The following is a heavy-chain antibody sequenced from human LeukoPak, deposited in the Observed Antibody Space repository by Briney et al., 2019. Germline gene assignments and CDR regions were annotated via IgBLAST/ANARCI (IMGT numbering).Heavy chain of an antibody. CDR2: INTGSGNT. CDR1: GYTFTGYA. J-gene: IGHJ4*02. V-gene: IGHV1-3*04. D-gene: IGHD5-12*01. Sequence: ASVKVACKPSGYTFTGYALHGVRQTPGQGLEWMGWINTGSGNTKYSQRFQDRVTITMDTSASTVYMEMNDLGSEDTAVYYCASGYSGCFPYWGQGALVTVSS. CDR3: ASGYSGCFPY.